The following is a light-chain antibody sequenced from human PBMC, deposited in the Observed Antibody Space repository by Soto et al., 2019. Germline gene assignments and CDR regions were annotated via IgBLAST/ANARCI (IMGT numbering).Light chain of an antibody. J-gene: IGKJ1*01. CDR3: QQSYSPPWT. CDR2: AAA. CDR1: QSIRSY. V-gene: IGKV1-39*01. Sequence: DIQMTQSPSSLSASVGDRVTITCRASQSIRSYLNWYQQKPGKAPKLLIYAAASLQSGVPSSFRGFGAGTDFTLTITRVQAEDFATYYCQQSYSPPWTFGQGTKVEV.